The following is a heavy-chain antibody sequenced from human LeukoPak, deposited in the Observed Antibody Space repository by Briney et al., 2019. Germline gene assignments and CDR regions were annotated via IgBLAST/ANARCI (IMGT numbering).Heavy chain of an antibody. D-gene: IGHD2-21*01. CDR2: IYDSGSA. CDR3: ARVLLNYYHMDV. Sequence: SETLSLTCTVSGVSINSHYWSWIRQPPGKGLEWIGFIYDSGSANYKSSLKSRVTMTVDTSKNQFSLKLNSVSAADTAVYYCARVLLNYYHMDVWGKGTTVTVSS. V-gene: IGHV4-59*11. CDR1: GVSINSHY. J-gene: IGHJ6*03.